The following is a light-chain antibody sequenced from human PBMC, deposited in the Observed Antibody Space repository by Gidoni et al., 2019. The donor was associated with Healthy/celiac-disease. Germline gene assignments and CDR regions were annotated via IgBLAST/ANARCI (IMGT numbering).Light chain of an antibody. CDR1: QGISSY. J-gene: IGKJ1*01. CDR3: QQYYSYPWT. CDR2: AAS. V-gene: IGKV1-8*01. Sequence: AIRTTQSPSSFSASTGDRVTITCRASQGISSYLAWYQQKPGKAPKLLIYAASTLQSGVPSRFSGSGSGTDFTLTISCLQSEDFATYYCQQYYSYPWTFXQXTKVEIK.